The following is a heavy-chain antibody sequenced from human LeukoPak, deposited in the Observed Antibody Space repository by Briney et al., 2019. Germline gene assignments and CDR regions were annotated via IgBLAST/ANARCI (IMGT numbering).Heavy chain of an antibody. J-gene: IGHJ6*03. CDR2: ISWNGGTI. CDR1: GFTFDDYA. D-gene: IGHD6-19*01. V-gene: IGHV3-9*01. Sequence: GGSLRLSCAASGFTFDDYAMHWVRQAPGKGLEWVSGISWNGGTIGYADSVKGRFTISRDNAKNSLYLQMNSLRAEDTAVYYCARDQYSSGWTYYYYYYMDVWGKGTTVTVSS. CDR3: ARDQYSSGWTYYYYYYMDV.